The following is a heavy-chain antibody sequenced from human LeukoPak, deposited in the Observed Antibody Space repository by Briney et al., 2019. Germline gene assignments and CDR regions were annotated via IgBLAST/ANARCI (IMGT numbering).Heavy chain of an antibody. CDR2: ISYDGRNI. CDR3: AKGPLRGTAAAIDY. J-gene: IGHJ4*02. Sequence: GGSLRLSCVASGFTFNYYTVHWVRQAPGKGLEWVAVISYDGRNIHYPDSVKGRFTISRDISTDTLWLQMDSLRTEDTAVYYCAKGPLRGTAAAIDYWGQGTLVTVSS. V-gene: IGHV3-30*04. D-gene: IGHD2-2*01. CDR1: GFTFNYYT.